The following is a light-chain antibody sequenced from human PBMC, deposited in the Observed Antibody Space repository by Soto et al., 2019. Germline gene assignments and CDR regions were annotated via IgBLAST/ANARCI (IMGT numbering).Light chain of an antibody. CDR2: NDN. J-gene: IGLJ2*01. CDR3: AAWDDSLHVI. Sequence: QSALTQPPSASATPGQRVTISCSGSSSNIGSRTVNWYQQLPGSAPKLLVYNDNQRPPGVPDRFSGSKSGTSASLAISGLQSEDEADYYCAAWDDSLHVIFGGGTKLTVL. CDR1: SSNIGSRT. V-gene: IGLV1-44*01.